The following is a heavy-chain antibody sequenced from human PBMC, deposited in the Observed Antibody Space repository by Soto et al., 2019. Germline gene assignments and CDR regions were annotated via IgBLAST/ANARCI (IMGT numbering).Heavy chain of an antibody. V-gene: IGHV3-33*01. CDR1: GFTFSSYG. CDR2: IWYDGSNK. Sequence: GGSLRLSCAASGFTFSSYGMHWVRQAPGKGLEWVAVIWYDGSNKYYAYSVKGRFTISRDNSKNTLYLQMNSLRAEDTAVYYCARDTTSSGWYYFDYWGQGTLVTVSS. J-gene: IGHJ4*02. D-gene: IGHD6-19*01. CDR3: ARDTTSSGWYYFDY.